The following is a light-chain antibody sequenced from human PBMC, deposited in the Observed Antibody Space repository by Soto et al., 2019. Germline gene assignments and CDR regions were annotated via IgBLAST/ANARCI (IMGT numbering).Light chain of an antibody. Sequence: TQSPASLSLSPGDRATLSCRASQSVSSTLVWYQQKPGQAPRFLIYDASSRSTGVPARFSGSGSGTDFTLTISRMEHEDDAVSYYQQHGNCISWTFGQGTKVDIK. J-gene: IGKJ1*01. CDR2: DAS. V-gene: IGKV3-11*01. CDR3: QQHGNCISWT. CDR1: QSVSST.